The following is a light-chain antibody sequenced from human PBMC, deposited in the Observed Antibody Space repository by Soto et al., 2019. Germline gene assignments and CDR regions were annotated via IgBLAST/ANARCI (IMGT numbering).Light chain of an antibody. CDR1: SSDIGGYNY. Sequence: QSALTQPRSVSGSPGQSVTISCTGTSSDIGGYNYVSWYQQHPGKAPKLMIYDVSKRPSGVPNRFSGSKSGNTASLTISGLQAEDEADYYCCSFAGSDTYVFGGGTKVTVL. J-gene: IGLJ1*01. V-gene: IGLV2-11*01. CDR3: CSFAGSDTYV. CDR2: DVS.